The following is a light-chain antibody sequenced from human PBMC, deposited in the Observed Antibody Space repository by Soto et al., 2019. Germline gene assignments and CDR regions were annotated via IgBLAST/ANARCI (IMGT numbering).Light chain of an antibody. CDR1: ISDVGGYDY. V-gene: IGLV2-14*01. J-gene: IGLJ3*02. CDR2: EVS. Sequence: QSALTQPASVSGSPGQSITISCTGTISDVGGYDYVSWYQQHPGKAPKLMLYEVSYRPSGVSNRFSGSKSVNTASLTISGLQAEDEAHYYCNSYTTSSTSWVFGGGTKLTVL. CDR3: NSYTTSSTSWV.